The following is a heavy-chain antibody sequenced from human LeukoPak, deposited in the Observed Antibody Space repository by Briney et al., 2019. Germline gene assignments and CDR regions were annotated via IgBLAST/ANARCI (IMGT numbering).Heavy chain of an antibody. CDR3: ARGRYRDNSGYYGAFDI. CDR1: GYTLTELS. V-gene: IGHV1-24*01. D-gene: IGHD3-22*01. J-gene: IGHJ3*02. Sequence: ASVTVSCKVSGYTLTELSMHWVRQAPGKGLEWMGGFDPEDGETIYAQKFQGRVTMTRNTSISTAYMELSSLRSEDTAVYYCARGRYRDNSGYYGAFDIWGQGTMVTVSS. CDR2: FDPEDGET.